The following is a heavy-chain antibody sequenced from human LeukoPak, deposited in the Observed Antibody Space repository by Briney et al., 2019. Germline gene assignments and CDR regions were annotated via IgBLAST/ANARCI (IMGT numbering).Heavy chain of an antibody. CDR1: GDSISGYY. CDR3: ARTYGSKSNYYFDY. V-gene: IGHV4-59*01. CDR2: IYYSGST. D-gene: IGHD3-10*01. Sequence: PSVTLSLTCTVSGDSISGYYWSWIRQPPGKGLEWIGYIYYSGSTNYDSSLKSRVTIQVDTSKSQFSLKLSSVTAADTAVYYCARTYGSKSNYYFDYWGQGTLVTVSS. J-gene: IGHJ4*02.